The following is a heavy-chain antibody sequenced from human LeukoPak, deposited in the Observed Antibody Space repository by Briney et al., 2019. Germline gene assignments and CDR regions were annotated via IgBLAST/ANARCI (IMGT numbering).Heavy chain of an antibody. CDR2: ISTDGSNT. D-gene: IGHD3-22*01. CDR1: GFTFSYYG. Sequence: GGSLRLSCAASGFTFSYYGLHWVRQAPGKGLEWVALISTDGSNTNYADSVKGRFTISRDNSKNTLYLQMNSLRAEDTAVYYCAKGAYYDSSGYCPDYWGQGTLVTVSS. V-gene: IGHV3-30*18. J-gene: IGHJ4*02. CDR3: AKGAYYDSSGYCPDY.